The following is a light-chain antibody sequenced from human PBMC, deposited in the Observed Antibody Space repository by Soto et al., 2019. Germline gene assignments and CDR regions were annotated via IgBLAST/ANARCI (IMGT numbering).Light chain of an antibody. CDR1: QSISSW. CDR3: QQYDNLPLT. CDR2: DAS. V-gene: IGKV1-33*01. Sequence: DIQMTQSPSTLSASVGDRATITCRASQSISSWLAWYQQKPGKAPKXLIYDASNLETGVPSRFSGSGSGTDCTFTISSLQPEDIATYYCQQYDNLPLTFGGGTKVDIK. J-gene: IGKJ4*01.